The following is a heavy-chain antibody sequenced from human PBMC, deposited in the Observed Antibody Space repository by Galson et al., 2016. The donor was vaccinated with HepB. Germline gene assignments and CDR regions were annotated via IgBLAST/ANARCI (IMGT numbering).Heavy chain of an antibody. CDR3: ARHDFNWNYCYYYMDV. J-gene: IGHJ6*03. Sequence: QSGAEVKKPGESLKISCKASGYSFTSYWIGWVRQMPGKGLEWMGIIHPGDSDIRYSPSFKGQVTIPVDTSNSTAYLQWSSLKASDTAMYYCARHDFNWNYCYYYMDVWGKGTTVTVSS. D-gene: IGHD1-20*01. CDR2: IHPGDSDI. CDR1: GYSFTSYW. V-gene: IGHV5-51*01.